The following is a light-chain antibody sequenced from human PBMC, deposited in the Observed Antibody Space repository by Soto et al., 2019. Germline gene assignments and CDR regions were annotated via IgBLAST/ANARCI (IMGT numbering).Light chain of an antibody. CDR1: SSDVGRYNY. V-gene: IGLV2-8*01. CDR3: SSHAGGYNYV. CDR2: EVT. Sequence: QSALTQPPSASGSPGQSVTISCTGTSSDVGRYNYVSWYQQHPGKAPKLMIYEVTERPSGVPDRFSGSKSGNTASPTVSGLQAEDEADYYCSSHAGGYNYVFGTGTKVT. J-gene: IGLJ1*01.